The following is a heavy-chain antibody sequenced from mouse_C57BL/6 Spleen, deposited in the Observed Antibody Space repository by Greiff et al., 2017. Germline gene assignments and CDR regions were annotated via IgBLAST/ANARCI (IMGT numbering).Heavy chain of an antibody. V-gene: IGHV1-72*01. Sequence: QVQLQQPGAELVKPGASVKLSCKASGYTFTSSWMHWVKQRPGRGLEWIGRIDPNSGGTKYNEKFKSKATLTVDKPSSTAYMQLSSLTSEDSAVYYCAGGARIDDGYFDYWGQGTTLTVSS. CDR2: IDPNSGGT. D-gene: IGHD2-3*01. CDR1: GYTFTSSW. CDR3: AGGARIDDGYFDY. J-gene: IGHJ2*01.